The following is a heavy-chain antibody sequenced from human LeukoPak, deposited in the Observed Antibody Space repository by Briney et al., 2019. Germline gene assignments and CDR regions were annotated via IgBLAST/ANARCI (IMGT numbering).Heavy chain of an antibody. D-gene: IGHD1-14*01. V-gene: IGHV4-59*08. J-gene: IGHJ3*02. CDR2: IYYSGST. CDR3: ARRLTPDAFDI. Sequence: SETLSLTCTVSGGSISSYYWSWIRQPPGKGLEWIGYIYYSGSTNYNPSLKSRVTISVDTSKNQFSLNLSSVTAADTAVYYCARRLTPDAFDIWGQGTMVTVSS. CDR1: GGSISSYY.